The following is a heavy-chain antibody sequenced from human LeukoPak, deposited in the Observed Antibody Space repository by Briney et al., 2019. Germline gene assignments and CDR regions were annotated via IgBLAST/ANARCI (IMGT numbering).Heavy chain of an antibody. J-gene: IGHJ5*02. Sequence: SETLSLTCTVSGGSISSYYWSWIRQPPGKGLEWIGYIYYSGSTNYNPSLKSRVTISVDTSKNQFSLKLSSVTAADTAVYYCARGSRHSGYDLWYWFDPWGQGTLVTVSS. CDR1: GGSISSYY. V-gene: IGHV4-59*01. D-gene: IGHD5-12*01. CDR2: IYYSGST. CDR3: ARGSRHSGYDLWYWFDP.